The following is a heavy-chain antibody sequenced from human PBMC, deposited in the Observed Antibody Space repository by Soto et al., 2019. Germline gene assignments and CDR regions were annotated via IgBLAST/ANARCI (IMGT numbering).Heavy chain of an antibody. D-gene: IGHD6-25*01. CDR1: GFIFISYP. V-gene: IGHV3-30-3*01. CDR2: IPSDGSDN. J-gene: IGHJ4*02. Sequence: QVQLVESGGGVVQPGRSLRLSCAVSGFIFISYPMHWVRQAPGKGLEWVAVIPSDGSDNYYADSVKGRFTISRDNSKNTLYLQMNSLRAEDTAVYYCARVVRTATPYVDYWGQGTLVTVSS. CDR3: ARVVRTATPYVDY.